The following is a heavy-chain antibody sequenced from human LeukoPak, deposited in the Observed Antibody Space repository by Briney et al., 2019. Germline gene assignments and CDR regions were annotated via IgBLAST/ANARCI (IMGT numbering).Heavy chain of an antibody. J-gene: IGHJ4*02. D-gene: IGHD6-13*01. CDR2: IYTSGST. V-gene: IGHV4-61*02. CDR1: GGSISSGSYY. CDR3: ARPRYSSSWVPFDY. Sequence: SQTLSLTCTVSGGSISSGSYYWSWIRQPAGKGLEWIGRIYTSGSTNYNPSLKSRVTISVDTSKNQFSLKLSSVTAADTAVYYCARPRYSSSWVPFDYWGQGTLVTVSS.